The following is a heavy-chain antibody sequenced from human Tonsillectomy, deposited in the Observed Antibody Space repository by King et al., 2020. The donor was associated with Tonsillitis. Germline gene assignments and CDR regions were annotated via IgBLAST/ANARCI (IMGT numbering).Heavy chain of an antibody. CDR1: GYSISSGYY. Sequence: QLQESGPGLVKASETLSLSCAVSGYSISSGYYWGWSRQPPGKGLEWIGSIYHGGFTYYNPSLKSRVTISMDTSKNQFSLKLSSVTAADTAVYYCARGYCGGDCLRPFFAWFDPWGPGTLVTVSS. CDR3: ARGYCGGDCLRPFFAWFDP. J-gene: IGHJ5*02. V-gene: IGHV4-38-2*01. CDR2: IYHGGFT. D-gene: IGHD2-21*02.